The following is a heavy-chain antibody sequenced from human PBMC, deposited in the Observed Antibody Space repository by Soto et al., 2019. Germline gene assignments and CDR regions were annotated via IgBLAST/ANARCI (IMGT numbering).Heavy chain of an antibody. J-gene: IGHJ4*02. Sequence: QVQLVESGGGLVKPGGSLRLSCAASGFTFSSYGMHWVRQAPGKGLEWVAVIWYDGSNKYYADSVKGRFTISRDNSKNTLYLQMNSLRAEDTAVYYCARAGVVVPAAADYWGQGTLVTVSS. CDR2: IWYDGSNK. V-gene: IGHV3-33*01. CDR1: GFTFSSYG. CDR3: ARAGVVVPAAADY. D-gene: IGHD2-2*01.